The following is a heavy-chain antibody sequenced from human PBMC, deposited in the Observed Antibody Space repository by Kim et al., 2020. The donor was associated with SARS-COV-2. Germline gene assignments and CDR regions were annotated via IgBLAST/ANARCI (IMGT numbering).Heavy chain of an antibody. CDR2: INHSENI. CDR1: GGSFSGYY. D-gene: IGHD6-13*01. Sequence: SETLSLTCAVYGGSFSGYYWSWIRQTPGKGLEWIGEINHSENIKYNPSLESRVTISLDTSKKQLSLKVTSVTAADTAVYYCASGLAYFDHWGQGARVTVSS. J-gene: IGHJ4*02. CDR3: ASGLAYFDH. V-gene: IGHV4-34*01.